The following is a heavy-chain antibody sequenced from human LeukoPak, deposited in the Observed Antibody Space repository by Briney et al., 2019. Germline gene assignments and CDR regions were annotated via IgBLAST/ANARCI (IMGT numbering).Heavy chain of an antibody. V-gene: IGHV4-59*08. CDR1: GGSISSDY. J-gene: IGHJ6*02. D-gene: IGHD3-10*01. Sequence: SETLSLTCTVSGGSISSDYWSWIRQPPGKGLEWIGNIYYSGNTISNPSLKSRVTLSVDRSKNQFSLKVTSATAADTAVYYCARRHTGSGRMDAWGQGTTVTVS. CDR2: IYYSGNT. CDR3: ARRHTGSGRMDA.